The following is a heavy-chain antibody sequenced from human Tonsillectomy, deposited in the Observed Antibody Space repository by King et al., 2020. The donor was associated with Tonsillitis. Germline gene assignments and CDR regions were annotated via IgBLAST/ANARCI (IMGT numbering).Heavy chain of an antibody. CDR2: LIPLFGTG. Sequence: VQLVQSGAEVKKPGSSVKVSCKVSGGTFSSYAISGVRQAPGQGLEWMGGLIPLFGTGNYAQKFQGRVTITADKSTTTVSMELSGLSYETTAVYYCASDTFRYSFRPNWYFALWGRGTLVTVSS. V-gene: IGHV1-69*06. CDR1: GGTFSSYA. D-gene: IGHD5-18*01. J-gene: IGHJ2*01. CDR3: ASDTFRYSFRPNWYFAL.